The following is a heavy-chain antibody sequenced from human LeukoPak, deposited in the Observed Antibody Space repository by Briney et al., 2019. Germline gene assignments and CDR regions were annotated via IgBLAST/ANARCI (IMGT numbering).Heavy chain of an antibody. D-gene: IGHD4-17*01. CDR3: ARDWGYGDYFYGMDV. CDR1: GYTFTSYY. V-gene: IGHV1-46*01. Sequence: ASVKVSCKASGYTFTSYYMHWVRQAPGQGLEWMGIINPSGGSTSYAQKFQGRVTMTRDTSTSTVYMELSSLRSEDTAVYYCARDWGYGDYFYGMDVWGQGTTVTVSS. CDR2: INPSGGST. J-gene: IGHJ6*02.